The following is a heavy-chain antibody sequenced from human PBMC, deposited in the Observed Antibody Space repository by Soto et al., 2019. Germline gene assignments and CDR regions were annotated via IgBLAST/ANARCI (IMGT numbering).Heavy chain of an antibody. CDR3: AREIQLCPDY. J-gene: IGHJ4*02. CDR1: GLTFSTYE. CDR2: ISNSGSTI. Sequence: GSSLRLSLTASGLTFSTYEMTWVRQAPGKGLEWVSYISNSGSTIYYAVSVKGRSTISRANAKNSLYLQMHSPRAGDMDVYYCAREIQLCPDYWGLGTLVTLSS. D-gene: IGHD5-18*01. V-gene: IGHV3-48*03.